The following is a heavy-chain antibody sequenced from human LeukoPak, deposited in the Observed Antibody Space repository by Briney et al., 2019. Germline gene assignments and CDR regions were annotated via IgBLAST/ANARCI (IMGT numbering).Heavy chain of an antibody. V-gene: IGHV1-69*13. CDR3: ARSTELLYSSIRTDYYYGMDV. Sequence: ASVKVSCKASGYTFTGYYMHWVRQAPGQGLEWMGGIIPIFGTANYAQKFQGRVTITADESTSTAYMELSSLRSEDTAVYYCARSTELLYSSIRTDYYYGMDVWGQGTTVTVSS. CDR2: IIPIFGTA. J-gene: IGHJ6*02. CDR1: GYTFTGYY. D-gene: IGHD6-19*01.